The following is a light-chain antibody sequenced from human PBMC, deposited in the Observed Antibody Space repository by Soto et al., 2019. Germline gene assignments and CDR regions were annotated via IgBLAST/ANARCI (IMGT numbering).Light chain of an antibody. J-gene: IGKJ5*01. CDR3: LQYHPYPSS. CDR2: KAS. V-gene: IGKV1-5*03. Sequence: DIQMTQSPSTLSASVGDTVTITCRASQSISSWLAWYQQKPGKAPKLLIHKASTLESGVPSRFSGSGFGTEFTLTVSGLQPDDLATFYCLQYHPYPSSLGQGTRLEMK. CDR1: QSISSW.